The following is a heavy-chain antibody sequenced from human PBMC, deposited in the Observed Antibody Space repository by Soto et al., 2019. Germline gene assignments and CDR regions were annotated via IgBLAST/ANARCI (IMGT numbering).Heavy chain of an antibody. CDR1: GGSVSSRSHF. J-gene: IGHJ5*02. V-gene: IGHV4-61*01. Sequence: QVQLQESGPGLVKPSETLSGTCTVSGGSVSSRSHFWSWIRQPPGGGLQWIGYIFYSGSTNYNPSLKSRATLSVDTSRNQFSLRLTSVTAADTAFYYCARYDAESGSNKIDPWGQGTLVTVSS. CDR2: IFYSGST. D-gene: IGHD5-12*01. CDR3: ARYDAESGSNKIDP.